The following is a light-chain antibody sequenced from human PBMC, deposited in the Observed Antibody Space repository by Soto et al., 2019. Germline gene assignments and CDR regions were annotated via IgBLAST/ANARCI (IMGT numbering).Light chain of an antibody. CDR3: QQYGSTPPPT. J-gene: IGKJ4*01. CDR2: GAS. Sequence: EIVLTQSPCTLSLSPGERATLSCRASQSVSGSYLAWYQQKPGQAPPLLLIGASSRAAGVPHTFSSSGSGTAYTLTISSLEHAGVAAYYCQQYGSTPPPTFGGGTKVDIK. V-gene: IGKV3-20*01. CDR1: QSVSGSY.